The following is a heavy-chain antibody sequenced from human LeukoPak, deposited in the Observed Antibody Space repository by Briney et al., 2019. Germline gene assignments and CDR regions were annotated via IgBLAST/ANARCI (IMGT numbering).Heavy chain of an antibody. Sequence: GRSLRLSCAASGFTFDDYAMHWVRQAPGKGLEWVSGISWNSGSIGYADSVKGRLTISRDNAKNSLYLQMNSLRAEDTALYYCAKDALAGMDVWGQGTTVTVSS. V-gene: IGHV3-9*01. CDR3: AKDALAGMDV. CDR2: ISWNSGSI. CDR1: GFTFDDYA. J-gene: IGHJ6*02.